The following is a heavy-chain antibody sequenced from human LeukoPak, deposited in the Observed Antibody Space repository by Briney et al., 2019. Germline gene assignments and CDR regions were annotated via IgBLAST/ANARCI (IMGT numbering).Heavy chain of an antibody. D-gene: IGHD5-12*01. CDR2: INPNSGGT. J-gene: IGHJ5*02. CDR1: GYSFTGYY. CDR3: ARGAGYGWWFDP. V-gene: IGHV1-2*06. Sequence: HWASVKVSCKASGYSFTGYYMHWVRQAPGQGLEWMGRINPNSGGTNYAQKFQGRVTMTRDTSISTAYMELSRLRSDDTAVYYCARGAGYGWWFDPWGQGTLVTVSS.